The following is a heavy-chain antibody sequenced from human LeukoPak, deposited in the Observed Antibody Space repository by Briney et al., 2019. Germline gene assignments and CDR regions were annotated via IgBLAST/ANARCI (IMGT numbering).Heavy chain of an antibody. D-gene: IGHD6-13*01. J-gene: IGHJ4*02. CDR3: ARAAAGTFDY. CDR1: GGSISSSSYY. V-gene: IGHV4-39*07. CDR2: IYYSGST. Sequence: SETLSLTCTVSGGSISSSSYYWGWIRQPPGKGLEWIGSIYYSGSTYYNPSLKSRVTISVDTSKNQFSLKLSSVTAADTAVYYCARAAAGTFDYWGQGTLVTVSS.